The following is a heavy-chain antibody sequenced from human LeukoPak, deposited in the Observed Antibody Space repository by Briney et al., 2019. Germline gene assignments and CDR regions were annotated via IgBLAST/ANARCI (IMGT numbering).Heavy chain of an antibody. CDR1: GFTFSSYS. Sequence: GGSLRLSCAASGFTFSSYSMNWVRQAPGKGPEWVSSISSSSSYIYYADSVKGRFTISRDNAKNTLYLQMNSLRVEDTAVYYCVCLGLGGLSLDWGQGTLVTVSS. D-gene: IGHD3-16*01. CDR3: VCLGLGGLSLD. J-gene: IGHJ4*02. CDR2: ISSSSSYI. V-gene: IGHV3-21*01.